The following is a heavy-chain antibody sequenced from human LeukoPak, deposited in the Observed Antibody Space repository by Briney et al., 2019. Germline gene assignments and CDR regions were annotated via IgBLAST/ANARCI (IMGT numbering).Heavy chain of an antibody. Sequence: SETLSLTCTVSGASISGSGYYWGWIRQPPGKGLEWIGYIYYSGSTNYNPSLKSRVTISVDTSKNQFSLKLSSVTAADTAVYYCARVLSSGYDSYWGQGTLVTVSS. CDR1: GASISGSGYY. CDR2: IYYSGST. J-gene: IGHJ4*02. V-gene: IGHV4-61*08. CDR3: ARVLSSGYDSY. D-gene: IGHD3-22*01.